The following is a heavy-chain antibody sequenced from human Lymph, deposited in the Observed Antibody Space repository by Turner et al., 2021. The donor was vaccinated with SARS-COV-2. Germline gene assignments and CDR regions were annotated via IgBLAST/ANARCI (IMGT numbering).Heavy chain of an antibody. CDR2: ISGSGGST. D-gene: IGHD6-13*01. V-gene: IGHV3-23*01. Sequence: EVQLLESGGGLVQTGESLRLSCAASGFSFYSYAMSWVRQAPRKGLEWVSTISGSGGSTYYADSVKCRFTISRDNSKNTLYLQVNSLRAEDTAVYYCAKGGSRWADFGHWCQGTLVTVSS. J-gene: IGHJ4*02. CDR1: GFSFYSYA. CDR3: AKGGSRWADFGH.